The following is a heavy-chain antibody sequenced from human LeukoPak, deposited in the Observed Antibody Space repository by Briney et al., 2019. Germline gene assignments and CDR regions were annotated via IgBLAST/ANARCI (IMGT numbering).Heavy chain of an antibody. V-gene: IGHV4-59*01. CDR3: ASQSISGSSLSYFDY. CDR2: IYDSGST. J-gene: IGHJ4*02. D-gene: IGHD3-22*01. CDR1: GGSISLYY. Sequence: SETLSLTCTVSGGSISLYYWNWIRQPPGKGLEWIGNIYDSGSTNYHPSLKSRVTISVDTSKNQCPLTLSSVTAADTAVYYCASQSISGSSLSYFDYWGQGTLVNVSS.